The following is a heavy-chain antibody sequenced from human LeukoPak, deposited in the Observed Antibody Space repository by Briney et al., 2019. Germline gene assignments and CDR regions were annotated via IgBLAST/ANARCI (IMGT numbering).Heavy chain of an antibody. CDR1: GGTFSSYA. Sequence: SVKVSCKASGGTFSSYAISWVRQAPGQGLEWMGGIIPIFGTANYAQKFQGRVTITTDESTSTAYMELSSLRSEDTAVYYCARGAAGRQGQNYYYYYYMDVWGKGTTVTVSS. CDR2: IIPIFGTA. J-gene: IGHJ6*03. V-gene: IGHV1-69*05. D-gene: IGHD3-10*01. CDR3: ARGAAGRQGQNYYYYYYMDV.